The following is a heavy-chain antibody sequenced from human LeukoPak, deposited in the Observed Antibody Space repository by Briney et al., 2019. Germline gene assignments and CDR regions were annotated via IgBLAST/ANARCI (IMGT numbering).Heavy chain of an antibody. Sequence: PGGSLRLSCAASGFTFSSYWMHWVRQAPGKGLVWVSRINSDGSSTSYADSVKGRFTISRDNSKNTLYLQMNSLRAEDTAVYYCKLHRLHGSPDAFDIWGQGTMVTVSS. D-gene: IGHD1-26*01. J-gene: IGHJ3*02. V-gene: IGHV3-74*01. CDR1: GFTFSSYW. CDR2: INSDGSST. CDR3: KLHRLHGSPDAFDI.